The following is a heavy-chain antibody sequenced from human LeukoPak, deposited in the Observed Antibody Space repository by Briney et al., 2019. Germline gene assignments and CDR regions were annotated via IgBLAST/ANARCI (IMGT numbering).Heavy chain of an antibody. Sequence: HPGGSLRLSCAASGFTFSSYSMNWVRQAPGKGLEWVANIKQDGSEKYYVDSVKGRFTISRDNAKNSLYLQMNSLRAEDTAVYYCARDPNYYDSSGYPPVWDYWGQGTLVTVSS. CDR3: ARDPNYYDSSGYPPVWDY. J-gene: IGHJ4*02. CDR1: GFTFSSYS. CDR2: IKQDGSEK. D-gene: IGHD3-22*01. V-gene: IGHV3-7*01.